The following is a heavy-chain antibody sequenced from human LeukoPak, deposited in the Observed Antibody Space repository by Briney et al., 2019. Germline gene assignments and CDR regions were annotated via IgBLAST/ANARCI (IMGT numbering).Heavy chain of an antibody. CDR1: GFTFSSYS. CDR2: ISSSSSTI. V-gene: IGHV3-48*01. D-gene: IGHD3-10*01. J-gene: IGHJ4*02. CDR3: ARPPMVQPN. Sequence: GGSLRLSCAASGFTFSSYSMNWVRQAPGKGLEWVSYISSSSSTIYYADSVKGRFTISRDNSKNTLYLQMNSLRAEDTAVYYCARPPMVQPNWGQGTLVTVSS.